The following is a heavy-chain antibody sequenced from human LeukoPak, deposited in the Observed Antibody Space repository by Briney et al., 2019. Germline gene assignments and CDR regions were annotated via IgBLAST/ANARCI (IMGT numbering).Heavy chain of an antibody. CDR3: ATARTYSSSWPVYYYGMDV. CDR1: GFTFSSYA. Sequence: GGSLRLSCAASGFTFSSYAMSWVRRAPGKGLEWVSAISGSGGSTYYADSVKGRFTISRDNSRNTLYLQMNSLRAEDTAVYYCATARTYSSSWPVYYYGMDVWGQGTTVTVSS. D-gene: IGHD6-13*01. J-gene: IGHJ6*02. CDR2: ISGSGGST. V-gene: IGHV3-23*01.